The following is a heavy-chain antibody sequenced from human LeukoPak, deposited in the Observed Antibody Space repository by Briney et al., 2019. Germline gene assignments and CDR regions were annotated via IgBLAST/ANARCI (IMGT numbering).Heavy chain of an antibody. J-gene: IGHJ4*02. V-gene: IGHV3-33*08. D-gene: IGHD6-25*01. Sequence: GGSLRLSCAASGFTFSSYGMHWVRQAPGKGLEWVAVIWYDGSNKYYADSVKGRFTISRDNSKNTLYLQMNSLRAEDTAVYYCARDAAKGDYFDYWGQGTLVTVSS. CDR3: ARDAAKGDYFDY. CDR1: GFTFSSYG. CDR2: IWYDGSNK.